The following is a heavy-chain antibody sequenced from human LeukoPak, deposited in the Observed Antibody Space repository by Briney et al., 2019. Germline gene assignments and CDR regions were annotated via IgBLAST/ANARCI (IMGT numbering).Heavy chain of an antibody. CDR2: ISSRSGST. Sequence: ASVKVSCKASGFTFINSGINWVRQAPGQSLEWMGWISSRSGSTDYAHKFQDRVTMTRDTSTNTAYMELRSLRSDDTAVYFCARGGSNWNFRYYFDYWGQRTQLTVSS. J-gene: IGHJ4*02. CDR3: ARGGSNWNFRYYFDY. D-gene: IGHD1-7*01. CDR1: GFTFINSG. V-gene: IGHV1-18*01.